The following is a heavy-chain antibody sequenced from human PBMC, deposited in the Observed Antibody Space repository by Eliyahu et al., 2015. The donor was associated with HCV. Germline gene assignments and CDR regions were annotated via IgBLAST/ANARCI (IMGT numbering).Heavy chain of an antibody. J-gene: IGHJ6*02. CDR1: GYTLSDYG. CDR3: ARDVQNGKGEPSFFYLMDV. Sequence: QVQMVQSGPEVKKPGSSVKVSCGASGYTLSDYGFSWVRQTPGQGLEWMGWISTFNGKTHYAQKFQGRVFLTTEASTDTAYMELRSLRSDDTGVYFCARDVQNGKGEPSFFYLMDVWGQGTTVTV. V-gene: IGHV1-18*01. CDR2: ISTFNGKT. D-gene: IGHD1-14*01.